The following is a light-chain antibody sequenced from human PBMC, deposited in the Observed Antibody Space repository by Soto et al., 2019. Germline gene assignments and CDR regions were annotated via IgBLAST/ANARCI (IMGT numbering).Light chain of an antibody. CDR3: QQRNSWPLT. CDR1: QDVGKF. J-gene: IGKJ4*01. V-gene: IGKV3-11*01. Sequence: VLTQSPDTLSLSPGERATLSCRASQDVGKFLVWYHQKPGLSPSLVIYEASKRATDIPDRFSGSGSGTAFTLTIYRLEPEDDGFYYCQQRNSWPLTFGGGTKV. CDR2: EAS.